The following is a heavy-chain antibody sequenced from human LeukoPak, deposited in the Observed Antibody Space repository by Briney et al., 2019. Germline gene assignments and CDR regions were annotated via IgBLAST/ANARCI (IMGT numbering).Heavy chain of an antibody. CDR2: IYYSGTT. CDR3: AREDPQTTVPEGMDV. D-gene: IGHD4-17*01. Sequence: PSGTLSLTCTVSGGSISYYYWSWIRQSPGKGLEWIGYIYYSGTTNYNPSLKSRVTISVDTSKNQFSLQLRSVTAADTAVYYCAREDPQTTVPEGMDVWGQGTTVTASS. J-gene: IGHJ6*02. V-gene: IGHV4-59*01. CDR1: GGSISYYY.